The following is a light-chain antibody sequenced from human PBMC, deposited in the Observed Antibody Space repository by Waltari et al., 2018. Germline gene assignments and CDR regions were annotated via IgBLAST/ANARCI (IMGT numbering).Light chain of an antibody. V-gene: IGKV3-20*01. CDR3: QHYVRLPAT. CDR2: GAS. J-gene: IGKJ1*01. CDR1: QSVSRS. Sequence: EIVLTQSPGTLSLSPGERATLSCRASQSVSRSLAWYQQKPGQAPRLLIYGASNRAAGIPDRFRGSGSGTDFSLTISRLEPEDFAVYYCQHYVRLPATFGQGTKVEIK.